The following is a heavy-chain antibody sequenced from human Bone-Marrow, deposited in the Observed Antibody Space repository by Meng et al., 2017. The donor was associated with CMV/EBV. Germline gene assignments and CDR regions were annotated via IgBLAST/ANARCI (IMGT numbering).Heavy chain of an antibody. CDR3: ASILRHRNFDI. CDR1: GFTFDDYA. Sequence: SLKISCAASGFTFDDYAMHWVRQAPGKGLEWVSGISWNSGSIGYADSVKGRFTISRDNAKNSLYLQMNSLRAEDTALYYCASILRHRNFDIWGQGTMVTVSS. J-gene: IGHJ3*02. V-gene: IGHV3-9*01. D-gene: IGHD6-6*01. CDR2: ISWNSGSI.